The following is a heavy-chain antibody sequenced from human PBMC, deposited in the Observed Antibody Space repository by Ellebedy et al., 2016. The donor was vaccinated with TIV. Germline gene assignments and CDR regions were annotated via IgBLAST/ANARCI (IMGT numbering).Heavy chain of an antibody. J-gene: IGHJ5*02. CDR3: ARDFVGHNWFDP. CDR1: GYTFTGYY. D-gene: IGHD1-26*01. V-gene: IGHV1-2*02. Sequence: AASVKVSCKASGYTFTGYYMHWVRQAPGQGLEWMGWINPNSGGTNYAQKFQGRVTMTRDTSISTAYMELSRLRSDDTAVYYCARDFVGHNWFDPWGQGTLVTVSP. CDR2: INPNSGGT.